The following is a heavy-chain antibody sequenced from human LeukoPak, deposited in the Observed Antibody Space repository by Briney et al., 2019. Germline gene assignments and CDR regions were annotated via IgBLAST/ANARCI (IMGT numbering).Heavy chain of an antibody. J-gene: IGHJ4*02. CDR2: INWNGGST. V-gene: IGHV3-20*04. CDR1: GFTFDDYG. Sequence: GGSLRLSCAASGFTFDDYGMSWVRQAPGKGLEWVSGINWNGGSTGYADSVKGRFTTSRDNAKNSLYLQMNSLRAEDTALYYCARGDYDFWSGYYWDFDYWGQGTLVTVSS. D-gene: IGHD3-3*01. CDR3: ARGDYDFWSGYYWDFDY.